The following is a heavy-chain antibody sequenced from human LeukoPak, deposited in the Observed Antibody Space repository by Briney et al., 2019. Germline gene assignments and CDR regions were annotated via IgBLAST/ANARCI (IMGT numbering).Heavy chain of an antibody. V-gene: IGHV3-48*04. CDR3: ARVTVTTFSPTDYMDV. Sequence: PGGTLRLSCAASGFTFSSYGMSWVRQAPGKGLEWVSYISGSSDIIHYTESVKGRFTISRDNAKNSLYLQMNSLRAEDTAVYYCARVTVTTFSPTDYMDVWGKGTTVTISS. D-gene: IGHD4-17*01. J-gene: IGHJ6*03. CDR1: GFTFSSYG. CDR2: ISGSSDII.